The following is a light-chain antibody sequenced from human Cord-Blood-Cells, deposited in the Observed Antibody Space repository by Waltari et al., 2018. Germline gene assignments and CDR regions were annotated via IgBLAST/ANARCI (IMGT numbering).Light chain of an antibody. Sequence: DIQMTQSPSSLSASVGDRVTITCRASQSISSYLNWYQQKPGKAPKLLIYAASSLQSGVPSRFSGSGSGTDFTLTISSLQPEDFATYYCQQRYSTPPYTFGQGTKREIK. J-gene: IGKJ2*01. CDR2: AAS. V-gene: IGKV1-39*01. CDR1: QSISSY. CDR3: QQRYSTPPYT.